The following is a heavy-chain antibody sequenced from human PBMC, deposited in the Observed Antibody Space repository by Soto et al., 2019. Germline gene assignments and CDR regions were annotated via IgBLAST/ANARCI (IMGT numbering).Heavy chain of an antibody. CDR1: RASVSSYS. CDR3: ARGGTSGSAVFNWFDP. J-gene: IGHJ5*02. Sequence: SETLSLTXSVTRASVSSYSWSWIRQSPGKGLEWIGYIHHSGGTNYTPSLRSRVTISVDTSKNQLSLNLTSLTAADTAVYYCARGGTSGSAVFNWFDPWGQGTLVTVSS. CDR2: IHHSGGT. V-gene: IGHV4-59*02. D-gene: IGHD3-10*01.